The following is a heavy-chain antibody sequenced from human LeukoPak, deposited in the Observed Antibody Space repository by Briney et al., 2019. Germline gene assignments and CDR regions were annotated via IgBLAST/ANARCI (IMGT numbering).Heavy chain of an antibody. Sequence: SETLSLTCTVPGGSISSYYWSWIRQPPGKGLEWIGYIYYSGSTNYNPSLKSRVTISVDTSKNQFSLKLSSVTAADTAVYYCARNGVNSGAYNDYWGQGTLVTVSS. J-gene: IGHJ4*02. D-gene: IGHD1-26*01. CDR3: ARNGVNSGAYNDY. V-gene: IGHV4-59*12. CDR2: IYYSGST. CDR1: GGSISSYY.